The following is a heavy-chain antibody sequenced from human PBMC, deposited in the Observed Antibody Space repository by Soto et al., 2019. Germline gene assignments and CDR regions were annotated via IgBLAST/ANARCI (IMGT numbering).Heavy chain of an antibody. V-gene: IGHV3-21*01. J-gene: IGHJ4*02. D-gene: IGHD3-10*01. Sequence: EVQLVESGGGLVKPGGSLRLSCAASGFTFSSYSMNWVRQAPGKGLEWVSSISSSSSYIYYADSVKGRFTISRDNAKNSLYLQKNSMRDEDTTVYYCASGLGELLGFDYWGQGTLVTVSS. CDR2: ISSSSSYI. CDR1: GFTFSSYS. CDR3: ASGLGELLGFDY.